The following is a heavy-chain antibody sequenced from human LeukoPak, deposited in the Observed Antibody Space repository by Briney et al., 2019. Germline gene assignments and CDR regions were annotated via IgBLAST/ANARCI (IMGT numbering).Heavy chain of an antibody. CDR1: GFTFSDYY. CDR2: ISSSGSTI. J-gene: IGHJ4*02. Sequence: PGGSLRLSCAASGFTFSDYYMSWIRQAPGKGLGWVSYISSSGSTIYYADSVKGRFTISRDNAENSLYLQMSSLRSEDTAVYYCARAPTLAAAAPPFDYWGQGTLVTVPS. CDR3: ARAPTLAAAAPPFDY. D-gene: IGHD6-13*01. V-gene: IGHV3-11*01.